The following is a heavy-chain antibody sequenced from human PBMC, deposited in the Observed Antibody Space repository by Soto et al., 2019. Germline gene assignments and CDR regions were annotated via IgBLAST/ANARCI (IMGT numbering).Heavy chain of an antibody. CDR3: ARRSVGVFYFDY. D-gene: IGHD3-3*01. J-gene: IGHJ4*02. CDR1: GGYISSYY. V-gene: IGHV4-59*01. CDR2: IYYSGST. Sequence: SETLSLTCTVSGGYISSYYLSWIRQPPGKGLEWIGYIYYSGSTNYNPSLKSRVTISVDTSKNQFSLKLSSVTAADTAVYYCARRSVGVFYFDYWGQGTLVTVSS.